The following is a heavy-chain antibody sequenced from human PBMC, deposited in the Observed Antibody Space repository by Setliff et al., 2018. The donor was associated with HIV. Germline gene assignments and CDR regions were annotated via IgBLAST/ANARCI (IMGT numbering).Heavy chain of an antibody. D-gene: IGHD2-2*01. CDR1: GYTFTSYG. CDR2: ISAYNGNT. Sequence: ASVKVSCKASGYTFTSYGISWVRQAPGQGLEWMGWISAYNGNTNTAQKFQGRVTMTTDTSTSTAYMELRSLRSDDTAVYYCARGTTPLGWFDPWGQGTLVTVSS. CDR3: ARGTTPLGWFDP. V-gene: IGHV1-18*01. J-gene: IGHJ5*02.